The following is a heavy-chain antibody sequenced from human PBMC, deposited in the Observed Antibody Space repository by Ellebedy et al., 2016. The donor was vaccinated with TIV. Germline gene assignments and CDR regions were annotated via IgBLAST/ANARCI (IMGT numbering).Heavy chain of an antibody. CDR2: ISAYNGNT. V-gene: IGHV1-18*01. J-gene: IGHJ5*02. D-gene: IGHD6-19*01. CDR3: ARDNTVGGTNWFDP. Sequence: AASVKVSCKASGYTFTSYGISWVRQAPGQGLEWMGWISAYNGNTNYAQKLQGRVTMTTDTSTSTAYMELRSLRSDDTAVYYCARDNTVGGTNWFDPWGQGTLVIVSS. CDR1: GYTFTSYG.